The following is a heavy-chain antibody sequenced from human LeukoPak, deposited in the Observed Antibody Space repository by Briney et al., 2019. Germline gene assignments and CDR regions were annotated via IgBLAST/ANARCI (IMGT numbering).Heavy chain of an antibody. D-gene: IGHD6-13*01. J-gene: IGHJ6*03. CDR2: ISSSGSTI. CDR1: GFTFSSYE. V-gene: IGHV3-48*03. Sequence: PGGSLRLSCAASGFTFSSYEMNWVRQAPGKGLEWVSYISSSGSTIYYADSVKGRFTISRDNAKNSLYLQMNSLRAEDTAVYYCAGAYSSSWYLAHYYYYYMDVWGKGTTVTISS. CDR3: AGAYSSSWYLAHYYYYYMDV.